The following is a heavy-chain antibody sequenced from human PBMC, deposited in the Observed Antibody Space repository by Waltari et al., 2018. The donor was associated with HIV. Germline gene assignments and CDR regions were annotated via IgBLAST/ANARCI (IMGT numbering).Heavy chain of an antibody. J-gene: IGHJ6*02. CDR1: GGSFSGYR. CDR2: SNHSGST. V-gene: IGHV4-34*01. D-gene: IGHD3-16*01. CDR3: ARARVVSNTFYYYYAMDV. Sequence: QVQLQQWGAGLLKPSETLSPTCAVYGGSFSGYRWNWIRQPPGRGLEWIGGSNHSGSTNYNPSLKSRVTISGDTSKNQFSLKVSSVTAADTAVYFCARARVVSNTFYYYYAMDVWGQGTTVTVSS.